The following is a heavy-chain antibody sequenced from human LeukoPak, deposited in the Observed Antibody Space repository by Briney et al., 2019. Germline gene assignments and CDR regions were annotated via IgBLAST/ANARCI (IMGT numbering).Heavy chain of an antibody. CDR2: IKQDGSEK. CDR3: ARERIAVAGLFDY. J-gene: IGHJ4*02. D-gene: IGHD6-19*01. V-gene: IGHV3-7*01. Sequence: GGSLRLSCAASGFTFSSYWMSWVRQAPGKGLEWVANIKQDGSEKYYVDSVKGRFTISRDNAKNSLYLQMNSLRAEDTAVCYCARERIAVAGLFDYWGQGTLVTVSS. CDR1: GFTFSSYW.